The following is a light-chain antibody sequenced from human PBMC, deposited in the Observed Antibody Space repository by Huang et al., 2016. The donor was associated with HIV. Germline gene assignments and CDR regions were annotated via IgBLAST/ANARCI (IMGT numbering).Light chain of an antibody. J-gene: IGKJ1*01. CDR1: QSVSSN. CDR2: GAS. V-gene: IGKV3-15*01. Sequence: EIVMTQSPATLSVSPGERATLPCRASQSVSSNLAWYQQKPGQAPRFLIYGASTRATGFPARFSGSGSGTEFTLTISSLQSEDFAVYYCQQYNNWPRTFGQGTKVEIK. CDR3: QQYNNWPRT.